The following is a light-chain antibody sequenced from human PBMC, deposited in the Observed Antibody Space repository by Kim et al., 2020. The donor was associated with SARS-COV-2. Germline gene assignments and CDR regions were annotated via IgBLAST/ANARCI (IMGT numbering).Light chain of an antibody. CDR1: QRVSSSY. CDR3: QHYGSSYT. CDR2: GAS. J-gene: IGKJ2*01. Sequence: SWSPGERATLSCRASQRVSSSYVAWYQHKPGQAPRLLFHGASSRATGIPDRFSGSESGTDFTLTISRLEPEDFAVYYCQHYGSSYTFGQGTKLEI. V-gene: IGKV3-20*01.